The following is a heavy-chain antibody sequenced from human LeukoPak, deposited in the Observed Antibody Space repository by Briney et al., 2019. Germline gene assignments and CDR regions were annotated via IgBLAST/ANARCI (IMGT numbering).Heavy chain of an antibody. J-gene: IGHJ4*02. CDR3: ARAISSGWYVDY. Sequence: PSETLSLTCTVSGGSISNYYWGWIRQPPGKGLEWIGYIYYRGSTTYNPSLKSRVTISVDTSKDQFSLKLSSVTAADTAVYYCARAISSGWYVDYWGQGTLVTVPS. D-gene: IGHD6-19*01. CDR2: IYYRGST. CDR1: GGSISNYY. V-gene: IGHV4-59*01.